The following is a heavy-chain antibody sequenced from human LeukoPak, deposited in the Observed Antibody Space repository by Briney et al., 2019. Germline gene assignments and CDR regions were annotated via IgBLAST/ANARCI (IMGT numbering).Heavy chain of an antibody. CDR1: GGSISSSSYY. J-gene: IGHJ3*02. D-gene: IGHD6-13*01. CDR2: IYYSGST. V-gene: IGHV4-39*07. CDR3: AREHLSSWDAFDI. Sequence: TSETLSLTCTVSGGSISSSSYYWGWIRQPPGKGLEWIGSIYYSGSTYYNPSLKSRVTISVDTSKNQFSLKLSSVTAADTAVYYCAREHLSSWDAFDIWGQGTMVTVSS.